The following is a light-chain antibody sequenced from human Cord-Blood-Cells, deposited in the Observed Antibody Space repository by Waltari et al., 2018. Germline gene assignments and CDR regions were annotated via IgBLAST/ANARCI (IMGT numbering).Light chain of an antibody. CDR2: DVS. CDR1: STAAGGYNS. CDR3: SSYTSSSTPVV. Sequence: QSALTQPASVSGSPGQSITISCTGTSTAAGGYNSVLSYQQHPGKAPKLMIYDVSNRPSGVSNRFSGSKSGNTASLTISGLQAEDEADYDCSSYTSSSTPVVFGGGTKLTVL. J-gene: IGLJ2*01. V-gene: IGLV2-14*03.